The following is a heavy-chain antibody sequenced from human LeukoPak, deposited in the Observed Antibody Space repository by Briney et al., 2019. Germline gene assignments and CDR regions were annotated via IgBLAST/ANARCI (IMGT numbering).Heavy chain of an antibody. CDR3: AKDEEVVVAATIDY. Sequence: GGSLRLSCAASKFTFNSYAIHWVRQAPGKGLEWVAVISYDGSNKYYADSVKGRFTISRDNSKNTLYLQMNSLRAEDTAVYYCAKDEEVVVAATIDYWGQETLVTVSS. CDR2: ISYDGSNK. D-gene: IGHD2-15*01. CDR1: KFTFNSYA. J-gene: IGHJ4*02. V-gene: IGHV3-30*04.